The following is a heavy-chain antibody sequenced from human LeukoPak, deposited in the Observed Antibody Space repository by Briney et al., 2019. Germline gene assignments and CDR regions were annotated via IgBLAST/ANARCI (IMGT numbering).Heavy chain of an antibody. J-gene: IGHJ4*02. CDR3: ARHSSGWYFDY. D-gene: IGHD6-19*01. Sequence: SETLSLTCTVSGGSISSYYWSWIRQPPGKGLEWIGYINYSGSTNYNPSLKSRVTISVDTSKNQFSLKLSSVTAADTAVYYCARHSSGWYFDYWGQGTLVTVSS. CDR2: INYSGST. V-gene: IGHV4-59*08. CDR1: GGSISSYY.